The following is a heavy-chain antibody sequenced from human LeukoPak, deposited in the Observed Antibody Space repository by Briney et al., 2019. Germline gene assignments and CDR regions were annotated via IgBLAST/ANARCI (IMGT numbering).Heavy chain of an antibody. D-gene: IGHD3-22*01. V-gene: IGHV4-39*01. J-gene: IGHJ4*02. Sequence: SETLSLTCTVSGGSISSSSYYWSWIRQPPGKGLEWIGSIYYSGSTYYNPSLKSRVTISVDTSKNQFSLKLSSVTAADTAVYYCASYYYDNSGYSDYWGQGTLVTVSS. CDR1: GGSISSSSYY. CDR3: ASYYYDNSGYSDY. CDR2: IYYSGST.